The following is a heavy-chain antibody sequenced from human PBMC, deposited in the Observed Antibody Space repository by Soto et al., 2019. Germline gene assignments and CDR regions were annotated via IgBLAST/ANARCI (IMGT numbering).Heavy chain of an antibody. CDR2: IWYDGSNK. Sequence: GGSLRLSCAASGFTFSSYGMHWVRQAPGKGLEWVAVIWYDGSNKYYADSVKGRFTISRDNSKNTLYLQMNSLRAEDTAVYYCARDPKYCSSTSCYGGTYNWFDPWGQGTLVTVSS. V-gene: IGHV3-33*01. CDR1: GFTFSSYG. CDR3: ARDPKYCSSTSCYGGTYNWFDP. D-gene: IGHD2-2*01. J-gene: IGHJ5*02.